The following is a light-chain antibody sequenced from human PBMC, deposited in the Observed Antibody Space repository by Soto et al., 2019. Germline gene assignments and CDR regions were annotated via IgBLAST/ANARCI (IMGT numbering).Light chain of an antibody. Sequence: IVLTQSPATLSLSPGERATLSCRASQSVSIYLAWYQHKPGQAPRLLIYDASNRATGIPARFSGSGSGTDFTLTISSLEPEDSAVYYCQQRTDWPPAVTFGQGTRLEIK. J-gene: IGKJ5*01. CDR1: QSVSIY. CDR2: DAS. V-gene: IGKV3-11*01. CDR3: QQRTDWPPAVT.